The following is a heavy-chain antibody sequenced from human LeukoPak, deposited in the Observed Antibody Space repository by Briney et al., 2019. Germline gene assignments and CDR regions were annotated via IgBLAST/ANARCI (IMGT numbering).Heavy chain of an antibody. J-gene: IGHJ4*02. D-gene: IGHD1-1*01. Sequence: SETLSLTCTVSGGSISSSSYYWGWIRQPPGKGLEWIGSIYYGGSTYYNPSLKSRVTISVDTSKNQFSLKLSSVTAADTAVYYCARHGTWARFYFDYWGQGTLVTVSS. CDR3: ARHGTWARFYFDY. V-gene: IGHV4-39*01. CDR1: GGSISSSSYY. CDR2: IYYGGST.